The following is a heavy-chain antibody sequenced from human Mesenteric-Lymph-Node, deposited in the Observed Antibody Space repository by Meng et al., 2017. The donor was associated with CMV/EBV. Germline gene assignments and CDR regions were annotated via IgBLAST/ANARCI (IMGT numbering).Heavy chain of an antibody. Sequence: SVKVSCKASGGTFSSYAISWVRQAPGQGLEWMGGIIPILGIANYAQKFQGRVTITADKSTSTAYMELSSLRSEDTAVYYCASRMYYLDYYYGMDVWGQGTTVTSP. D-gene: IGHD3-10*01. CDR1: GGTFSSYA. J-gene: IGHJ6*02. CDR2: IIPILGIA. V-gene: IGHV1-69*10. CDR3: ASRMYYLDYYYGMDV.